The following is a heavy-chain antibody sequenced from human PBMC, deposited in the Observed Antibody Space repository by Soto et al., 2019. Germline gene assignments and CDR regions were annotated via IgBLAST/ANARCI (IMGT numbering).Heavy chain of an antibody. Sequence: SETLSLTCTVSGGSISSYYWSWIRQPPGKGLEWIGYIYYSGSTNYNPSLKSRVTISVDTSKNQFSLKLSSVTAADTAVYYCARALGDSNSDMDVWGKGTTVTVSS. CDR2: IYYSGST. CDR1: GGSISSYY. D-gene: IGHD3-22*01. V-gene: IGHV4-59*01. J-gene: IGHJ6*03. CDR3: ARALGDSNSDMDV.